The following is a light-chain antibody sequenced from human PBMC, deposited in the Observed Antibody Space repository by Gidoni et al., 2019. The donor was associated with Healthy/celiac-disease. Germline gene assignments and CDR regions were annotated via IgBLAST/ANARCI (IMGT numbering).Light chain of an antibody. CDR3: NSRDSSGNHREV. Sequence: SSELTQDPAVSVALGPTVMITCQGDRLRSYYSSWYQQKQGQAPVLVIYGKNNRPSGIPDRFSGSSSGNTASLTITGAQAEDEADYYCNSRDSSGNHREVFGTGTKVTVL. V-gene: IGLV3-19*01. CDR1: RLRSYY. CDR2: GKN. J-gene: IGLJ1*01.